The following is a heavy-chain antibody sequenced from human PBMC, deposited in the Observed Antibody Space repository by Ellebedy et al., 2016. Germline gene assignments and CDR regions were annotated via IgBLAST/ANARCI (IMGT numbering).Heavy chain of an antibody. D-gene: IGHD2-15*01. Sequence: GGSLRLSCAASGLTLSDYWMHWVRQAPGKGLVWVSRINRDGITHYADAVKGRFTISRDNAKNTLFLQMNSLRDEDTAVYYCARAGYCDKDLCNTPNHWGPGTPVAVSS. J-gene: IGHJ4*02. CDR3: ARAGYCDKDLCNTPNH. CDR1: GLTLSDYW. CDR2: INRDGIT. V-gene: IGHV3-74*01.